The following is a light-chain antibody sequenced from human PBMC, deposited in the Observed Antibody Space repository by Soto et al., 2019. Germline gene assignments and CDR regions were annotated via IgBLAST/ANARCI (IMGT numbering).Light chain of an antibody. Sequence: QSALTQPASVSGSPGQSITISCTGTSSDVGGYNYVSWYQRQPGKAPKLMIYEVTSRPSGVSDRFSGSKSGNTASLTISGLQAEDEADYYCSSYTSSIPYVFGTGTKVTVL. V-gene: IGLV2-14*01. CDR3: SSYTSSIPYV. J-gene: IGLJ1*01. CDR1: SSDVGGYNY. CDR2: EVT.